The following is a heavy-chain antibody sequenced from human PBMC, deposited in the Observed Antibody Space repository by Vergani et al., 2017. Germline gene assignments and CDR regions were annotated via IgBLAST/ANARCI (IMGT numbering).Heavy chain of an antibody. CDR2: IKQDGSEK. CDR1: GFTFSSYW. V-gene: IGHV3-7*01. D-gene: IGHD3-22*01. CDR3: ARGDYYDNIGYWGGY. J-gene: IGHJ4*02. Sequence: EVQLVESGGGLVQPGGSLRLFCAASGFTFSSYWMSCVRQAPGKGLEWVANIKQDGSEKYFVDSVKGRFTISRDTAKNSLYLQMNSRRAEDTAVYYCARGDYYDNIGYWGGYWGQGTLVTVSS.